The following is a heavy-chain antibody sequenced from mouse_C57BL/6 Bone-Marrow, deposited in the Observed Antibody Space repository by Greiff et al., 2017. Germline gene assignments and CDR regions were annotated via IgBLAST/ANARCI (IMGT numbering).Heavy chain of an antibody. J-gene: IGHJ3*01. V-gene: IGHV1-69*01. D-gene: IGHD4-1*01. Sequence: QVQLKQPGAELVMPGASVKLSCKASGYTFTSYWMHWVKQRPGQGLEWIGEIDPSDSYTNYNQKFKGKSTLTVDKSSSTAYMQLSSLTSEDSAVYYCARRPTDWDGSWFAYWGQGTLVTVSA. CDR2: IDPSDSYT. CDR3: ARRPTDWDGSWFAY. CDR1: GYTFTSYW.